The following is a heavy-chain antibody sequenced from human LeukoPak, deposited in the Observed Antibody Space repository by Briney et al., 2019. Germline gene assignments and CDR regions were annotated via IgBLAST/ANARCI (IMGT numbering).Heavy chain of an antibody. Sequence: SETLSLTCTVSGGSISSGDYYWSWIRQPPGKGLEWIGYIYYSGSTYYNPSLKSRVAISVDTSKNQFSLKLSSVTAADTAVYYCASSIDRFSRFDYWGQGTLVTVSS. CDR1: GGSISSGDYY. CDR2: IYYSGST. CDR3: ASSIDRFSRFDY. V-gene: IGHV4-30-4*01. J-gene: IGHJ4*02. D-gene: IGHD3-9*01.